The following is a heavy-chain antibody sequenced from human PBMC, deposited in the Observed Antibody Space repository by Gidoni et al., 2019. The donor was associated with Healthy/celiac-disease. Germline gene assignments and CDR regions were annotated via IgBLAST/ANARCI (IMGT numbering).Heavy chain of an antibody. D-gene: IGHD5-18*01. J-gene: IGHJ4*02. Sequence: EVQLLESGGGLVQHGGSLRLSCAASGFTFSSYAMSWVRQAPGKGLEWVSAISGSGGRTYYEDSVKGRFTISRGNSKNTLYLQMNSLRAEDTAVYYGAKRWVTELDYWGQGTLVTVSS. CDR2: ISGSGGRT. CDR1: GFTFSSYA. CDR3: AKRWVTELDY. V-gene: IGHV3-23*01.